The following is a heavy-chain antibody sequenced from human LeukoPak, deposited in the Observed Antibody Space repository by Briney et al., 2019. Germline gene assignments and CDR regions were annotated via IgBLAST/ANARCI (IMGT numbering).Heavy chain of an antibody. CDR2: IKQDGSEE. J-gene: IGHJ4*02. CDR3: ARDRAIAVDVGVDY. D-gene: IGHD6-19*01. V-gene: IGHV3-7*03. Sequence: GGSLRLSCAASGFIFKSYWMSWVRQAPGKGLEWVANIKQDGSEENYVDSVRGRFTISRDNAKNSLYLQMNSLRVEDTALYYCARDRAIAVDVGVDYWGQGTLVTVSS. CDR1: GFIFKSYW.